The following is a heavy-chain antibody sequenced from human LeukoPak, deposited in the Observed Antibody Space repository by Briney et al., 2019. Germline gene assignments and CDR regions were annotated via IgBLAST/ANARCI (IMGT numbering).Heavy chain of an antibody. J-gene: IGHJ4*02. D-gene: IGHD3-10*01. CDR1: GGTFSSYA. CDR2: IIPIFGAP. CDR3: ARDSEVRRNLWHY. V-gene: IGHV1-69*01. Sequence: ASVKVSCKASGGTFSSYALSGVRQAPGQGLEWMGGIIPIFGAPNYAQRFQGRVTITADESTSTVYMELRSLRFEDTAVYYCARDSEVRRNLWHYWGQGTLVTVSS.